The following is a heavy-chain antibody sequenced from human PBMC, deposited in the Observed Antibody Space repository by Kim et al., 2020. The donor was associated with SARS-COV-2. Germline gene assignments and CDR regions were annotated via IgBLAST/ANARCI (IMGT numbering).Heavy chain of an antibody. Sequence: SETLSLTCAVYGGSFSGYYWSWIRQPPGKGLEWIGEINHSGSTNYNPSLKSRVTISVDTSKNQFSLKLSSVTAADTAVYYCAREGRTDSSSWYGGWFDPWGQGTLVTVSS. CDR3: AREGRTDSSSWYGGWFDP. V-gene: IGHV4-34*01. D-gene: IGHD6-13*01. J-gene: IGHJ5*02. CDR1: GGSFSGYY. CDR2: INHSGST.